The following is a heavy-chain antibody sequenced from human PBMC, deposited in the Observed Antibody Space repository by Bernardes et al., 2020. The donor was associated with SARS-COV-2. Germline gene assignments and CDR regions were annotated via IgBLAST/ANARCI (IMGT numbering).Heavy chain of an antibody. CDR1: GGSFSGYY. V-gene: IGHV4-34*01. CDR3: AGDFWSGYWHYGLDV. D-gene: IGHD3-3*01. J-gene: IGHJ6*02. CDR2: INHSGST. Sequence: SETLSLTCAVYGGSFSGYYWSWIRQPPGKGLEWIGEINHSGSTNYNPSLKSRVTISVDTSKNQFSLKLSSVTAADTAVYYCAGDFWSGYWHYGLDVWGQGTTVTVSS.